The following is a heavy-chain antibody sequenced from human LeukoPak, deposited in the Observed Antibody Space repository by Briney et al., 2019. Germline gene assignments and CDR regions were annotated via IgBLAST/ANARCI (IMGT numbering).Heavy chain of an antibody. CDR2: INHSGST. Sequence: SETLSLTCAVYGGSFSGYYWSWIRQPPGKGLEWIGEINHSGSTNYNPSLKSRVTISVDTSKNQFSLKLSPVTAADTAVYYCARVPGVPAADYYHYGMDVWGQGTTVTVSS. D-gene: IGHD2-2*01. CDR1: GGSFSGYY. CDR3: ARVPGVPAADYYHYGMDV. J-gene: IGHJ6*02. V-gene: IGHV4-34*01.